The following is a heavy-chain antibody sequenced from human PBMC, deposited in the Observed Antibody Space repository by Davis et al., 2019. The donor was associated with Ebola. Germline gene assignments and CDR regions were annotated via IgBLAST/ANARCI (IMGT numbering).Heavy chain of an antibody. CDR2: IYPGDSDT. V-gene: IGHV5-51*01. CDR3: ARHNAVGGAGTGGGENDY. Sequence: GSLKISCQGSGYIFTTHWIDWVRQMPGKGLEWMGIIYPGDSDTRYSPSFQGQVTISADKSISTAYLQWSSLKASDTAMYYCARHNAVGGAGTGGGENDYWGQGTLVTVSS. CDR1: GYIFTTHW. D-gene: IGHD6-19*01. J-gene: IGHJ4*02.